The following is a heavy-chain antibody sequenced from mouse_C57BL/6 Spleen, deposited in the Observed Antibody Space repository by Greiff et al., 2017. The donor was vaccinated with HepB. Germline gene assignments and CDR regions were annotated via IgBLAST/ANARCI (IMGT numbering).Heavy chain of an antibody. CDR1: GYTFTSYD. V-gene: IGHV1-85*01. J-gene: IGHJ2*01. Sequence: VQLQESGPELVKPGASVKLSCKASGYTFTSYDINWVKQRPGQGLEWIGWIYPRDGSTKYNEKFKGKATLTVDTSSSTAYMELHSLTSEDSAVYFCARHYYYGSSPLFDYWGQGTTLTVSS. CDR3: ARHYYYGSSPLFDY. D-gene: IGHD1-1*01. CDR2: IYPRDGST.